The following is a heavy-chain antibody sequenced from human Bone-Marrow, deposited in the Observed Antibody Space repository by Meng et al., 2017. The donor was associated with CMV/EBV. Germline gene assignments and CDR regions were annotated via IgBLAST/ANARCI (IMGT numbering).Heavy chain of an antibody. Sequence: YWIGWVRQMPGKGLEWLGFIYPGDSDTRYSPSFQGQVTISADKSISTAYLQWSSLKASDTAMYYCARYLGAGCSGGSCYSARRNWFDPWGQGTLVTVSS. CDR1: YW. D-gene: IGHD2-15*01. J-gene: IGHJ5*02. CDR2: IYPGDSDT. CDR3: ARYLGAGCSGGSCYSARRNWFDP. V-gene: IGHV5-51*01.